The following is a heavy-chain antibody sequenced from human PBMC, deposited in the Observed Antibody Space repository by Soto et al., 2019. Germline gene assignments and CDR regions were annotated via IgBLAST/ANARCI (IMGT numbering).Heavy chain of an antibody. CDR2: FDPEDGET. D-gene: IGHD3-3*01. Sequence: ASVKVSCKVSGYTLTELSMHWVRQAPGKGLEWMGGFDPEDGETIYAQKFQGRVTMTEDTSTDTAYMELSSLRSEDTAVYYCATDEGLRFLEAFDYWGRGTLVTVSS. V-gene: IGHV1-24*01. J-gene: IGHJ4*02. CDR1: GYTLTELS. CDR3: ATDEGLRFLEAFDY.